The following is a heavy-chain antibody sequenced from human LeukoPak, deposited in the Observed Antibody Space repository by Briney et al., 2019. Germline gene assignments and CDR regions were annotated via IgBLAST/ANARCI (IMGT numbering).Heavy chain of an antibody. Sequence: GGSLRLSCAASEFTFDEYAMHWVRQVPGKGLEWVSGISWNGGSIDYADSVKGRFTISRDNAKNSLYLQMNSLRADDTAVYYCVKDILGYYASLNFDFWGQGTLVTVSS. J-gene: IGHJ4*02. CDR2: ISWNGGSI. CDR3: VKDILGYYASLNFDF. V-gene: IGHV3-9*01. D-gene: IGHD3-22*01. CDR1: EFTFDEYA.